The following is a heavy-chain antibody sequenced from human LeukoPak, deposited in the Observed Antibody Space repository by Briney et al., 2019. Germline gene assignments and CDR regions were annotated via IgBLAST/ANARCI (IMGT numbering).Heavy chain of an antibody. CDR2: ISGSGGST. CDR1: GVTFSSYA. CDR3: ARGRTGSFDAFDI. V-gene: IGHV3-23*01. D-gene: IGHD1-26*01. Sequence: GGSLRLSCAASGVTFSSYAMSWVRQAPGKGLEWVSAISGSGGSTYYADSVKGRFTISRDNSKNTLYVQMNSLRAEDTAMYFCARGRTGSFDAFDIWGRGTMVTVSS. J-gene: IGHJ3*02.